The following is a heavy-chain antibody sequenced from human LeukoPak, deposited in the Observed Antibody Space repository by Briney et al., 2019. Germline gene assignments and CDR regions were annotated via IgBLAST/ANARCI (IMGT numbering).Heavy chain of an antibody. V-gene: IGHV3-21*04. Sequence: PGGSLRLSCAASGFTFSSYSMNWVRQAPGKGLEWVSSISSSSSYIYYADSVKGRFTISRDNAKNSLYLQMNSLRAEDTAVYYCAKDGAWRLYYYYMDVWGKGTTVTISS. CDR3: AKDGAWRLYYYYMDV. D-gene: IGHD3-3*01. J-gene: IGHJ6*03. CDR2: ISSSSSYI. CDR1: GFTFSSYS.